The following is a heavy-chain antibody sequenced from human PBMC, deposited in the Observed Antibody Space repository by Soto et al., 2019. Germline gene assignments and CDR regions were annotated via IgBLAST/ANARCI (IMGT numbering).Heavy chain of an antibody. J-gene: IGHJ4*02. CDR2: IYSYNGHS. CDR3: ARDLTLVAATWTFGY. Sequence: ASVKVSCKASGYTFTSFGISWVRQAPGQGLEWMGWIYSYNGHSNYAQKFQGRVTMTTDTSTSTAYMELRSLRSDDTAVYYCARDLTLVAATWTFGYWGQGPLVSVSS. D-gene: IGHD2-15*01. CDR1: GYTFTSFG. V-gene: IGHV1-18*01.